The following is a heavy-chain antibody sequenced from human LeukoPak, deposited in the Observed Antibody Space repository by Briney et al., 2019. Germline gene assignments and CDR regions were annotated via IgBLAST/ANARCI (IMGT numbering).Heavy chain of an antibody. D-gene: IGHD5-12*01. CDR1: GFTFSSCA. V-gene: IGHV3-23*01. CDR3: AKDQGSGYDYPDAFDI. CDR2: ISGSGGST. J-gene: IGHJ3*02. Sequence: QSGGSLRLSCAAFGFTFSSCAMSWVRQAPGKGLEWVSAISGSGGSTYYADSVKGRFTISRDNSKNTLYLQMNSLRAEDTAVYYCAKDQGSGYDYPDAFDIWGQGTMVTVSS.